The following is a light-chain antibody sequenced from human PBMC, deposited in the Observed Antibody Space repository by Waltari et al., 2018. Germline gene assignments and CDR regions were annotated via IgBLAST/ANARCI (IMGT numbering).Light chain of an antibody. J-gene: IGLJ3*02. CDR1: SGSVSTTSY. CDR3: SLYMGSGIWV. V-gene: IGLV8-61*01. CDR2: KIN. Sequence: QTVVTQEPSLSVSPGGTVTLTCALSSGSVSTTSYATWYQQTPGRAPRTLVYKINNRSSGVSDRFSGSILGNKVALTITGAQADDESHYYCSLYMGSGIWVFGGGTRLTVL.